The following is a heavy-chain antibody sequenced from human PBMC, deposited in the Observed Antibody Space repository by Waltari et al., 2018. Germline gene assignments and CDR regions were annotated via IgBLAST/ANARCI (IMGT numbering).Heavy chain of an antibody. Sequence: GPGLVKPSETLSLICNVSGDSMTTYYWSWIRQPPGKGLEWIGYVYYSGNTNYNPSLKSRVTMSVDTSKNQFSLKLTSLTAADTAIYYCARGGGPIRVPFDYWGQGTLVTVSP. V-gene: IGHV4-59*12. CDR3: ARGGGPIRVPFDY. J-gene: IGHJ4*02. CDR1: GDSMTTYY. CDR2: VYYSGNT. D-gene: IGHD5-12*01.